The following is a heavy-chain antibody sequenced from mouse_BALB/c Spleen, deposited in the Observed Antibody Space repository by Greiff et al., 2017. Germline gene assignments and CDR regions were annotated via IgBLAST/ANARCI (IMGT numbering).Heavy chain of an antibody. CDR2: ISNLAYSI. V-gene: IGHV5-15*02. CDR3: AREGRYGYEESYFDY. D-gene: IGHD2-2*01. Sequence: EVHLVESGGGLVQPGGSRKLSCAASGFTFSDYGMAWVRQAPGKGPEWVAFISNLAYSIYYADTVTGRFTISRENAKNTLYLEMSSLRSEDTAMYYCAREGRYGYEESYFDYWGQGTTLTVSS. J-gene: IGHJ2*01. CDR1: GFTFSDYG.